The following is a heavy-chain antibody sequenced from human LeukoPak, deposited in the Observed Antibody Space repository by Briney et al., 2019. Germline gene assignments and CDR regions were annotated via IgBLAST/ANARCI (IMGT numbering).Heavy chain of an antibody. CDR1: GFTFSSYS. V-gene: IGHV3-21*01. D-gene: IGHD1-26*01. J-gene: IGHJ3*02. Sequence: GGSLRLSCAASGFTFSSYSMNWVRQAPGKGLEWVSSISSSSSYIYYADSVKGRFTISRDNAKNSLYLQMDSLRAEDTAVYYCARERQRELPYAFDIWGQGTMVTVSS. CDR2: ISSSSSYI. CDR3: ARERQRELPYAFDI.